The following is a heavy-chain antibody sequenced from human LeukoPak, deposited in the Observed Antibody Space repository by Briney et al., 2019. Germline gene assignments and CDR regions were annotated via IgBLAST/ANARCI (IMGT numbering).Heavy chain of an antibody. CDR1: GFTFSRYA. D-gene: IGHD3-22*01. CDR3: AREVYYDRSGHYY. J-gene: IGHJ4*02. Sequence: PGGSLRLSCAASGFTFSRYATSWVRQAPGKGLEWVSVIYSGGSTYYADSVKGRFTISRDNSKNTLCLQMNSLRAEDTAVYYCAREVYYDRSGHYYWGQGTLVTVSS. V-gene: IGHV3-66*01. CDR2: IYSGGST.